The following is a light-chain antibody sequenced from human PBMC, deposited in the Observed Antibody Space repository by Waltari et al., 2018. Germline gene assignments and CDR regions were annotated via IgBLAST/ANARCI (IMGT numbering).Light chain of an antibody. CDR1: QSVSSN. J-gene: IGKJ4*01. CDR2: GAS. Sequence: EIVMTQSPATLSVSPGERATLSCRASQSVSSNLAWYQQKPGQAPRLLIYGASARATGIPARFSGSGSGTEFTLTISSLHSEDFAVYYCQQYDNWPPLTFGGGTKVEIK. CDR3: QQYDNWPPLT. V-gene: IGKV3-15*01.